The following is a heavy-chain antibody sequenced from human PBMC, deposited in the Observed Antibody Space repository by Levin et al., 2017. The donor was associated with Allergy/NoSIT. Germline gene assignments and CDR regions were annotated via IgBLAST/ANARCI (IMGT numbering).Heavy chain of an antibody. CDR1: GGSISSYY. V-gene: IGHV4-4*07. D-gene: IGHD4-17*01. CDR3: ARSTVTTLLFDY. CDR2: IYTSGST. J-gene: IGHJ4*02. Sequence: SQTLSLTCTVSGGSISSYYWSWIRQPAGKGLEWIGRIYTSGSTNYNPSLKSRVTMSVDTSKNQFSLKLSSVTAADTAVYYCARSTVTTLLFDYWGQGTLVTVSS.